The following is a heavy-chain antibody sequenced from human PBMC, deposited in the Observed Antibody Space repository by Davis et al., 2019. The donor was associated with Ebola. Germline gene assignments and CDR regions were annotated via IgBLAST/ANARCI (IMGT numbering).Heavy chain of an antibody. CDR2: IGRDGVHM. D-gene: IGHD5-12*01. Sequence: GESLKISCAASGFTFSDYTMNWVRQAPGKGLEWVSSIGRDGVHMFYADSLRGRFTISRDNAMNSLYLQMDSLRDDDTAVYYCARDIPFSSYDYWGQGTLVTVSS. CDR3: ARDIPFSSYDY. V-gene: IGHV3-21*01. CDR1: GFTFSDYT. J-gene: IGHJ4*02.